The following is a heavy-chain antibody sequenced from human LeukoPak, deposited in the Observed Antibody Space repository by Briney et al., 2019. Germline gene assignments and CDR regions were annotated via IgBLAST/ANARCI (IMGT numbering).Heavy chain of an antibody. D-gene: IGHD3-16*01. V-gene: IGHV3-30*18. CDR2: ISYDGSNN. Sequence: GGSLRLSCAASGFTFSSYGMHWVRQAPGKGLEWVAVISYDGSNNYYADSVKGRFSISRDNSRNTLYLQMNGLRAEDTAVYHCAKGFTGMDFWGQGSLVTVSS. CDR1: GFTFSSYG. J-gene: IGHJ4*02. CDR3: AKGFTGMDF.